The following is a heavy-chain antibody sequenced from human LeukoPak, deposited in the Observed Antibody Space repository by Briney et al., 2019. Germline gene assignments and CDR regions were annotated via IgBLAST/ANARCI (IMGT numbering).Heavy chain of an antibody. V-gene: IGHV3-33*01. D-gene: IGHD6-19*01. Sequence: GGSLRLSCAASGFTFSSYGMHWVRQAPGKGLEWVAVIWYDGSNKYYADSVKGRFTISRDNSKNTLYLQMNSLRAEDTAVYYCARDQYPGIAVAATSYYYYYGMDVWGKGTTVTVSS. J-gene: IGHJ6*04. CDR2: IWYDGSNK. CDR1: GFTFSSYG. CDR3: ARDQYPGIAVAATSYYYYYGMDV.